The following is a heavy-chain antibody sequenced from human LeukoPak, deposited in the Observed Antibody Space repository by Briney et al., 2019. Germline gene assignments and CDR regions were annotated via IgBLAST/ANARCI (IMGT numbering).Heavy chain of an antibody. Sequence: GGSLRLSCAASGFTFSSYTMNWVRQAPGKGPEWVSVISGGGGSTFYADSVKGRFTISRDNSKNTLYLQMNSLRDEDTAVYYCARGRVYGDYAFDIWGQGTMVTVSS. J-gene: IGHJ3*02. CDR2: ISGGGGST. CDR1: GFTFSSYT. CDR3: ARGRVYGDYAFDI. V-gene: IGHV3-23*01. D-gene: IGHD4-17*01.